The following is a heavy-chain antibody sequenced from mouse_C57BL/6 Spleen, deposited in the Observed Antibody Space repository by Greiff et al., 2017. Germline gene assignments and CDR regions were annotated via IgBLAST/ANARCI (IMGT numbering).Heavy chain of an antibody. CDR2: TFYSGIT. D-gene: IGHD2-1*01. V-gene: IGHV3-3*01. Sequence: EVQLKESGPSLVRPSQTLSLTCTVTGFSINSDCYWIWIRQFPGNKLEYIGYTFYSGITYYNPSLESRTYITRDTSKNQFSLKLSSVTTEDTATYYCARSYGNSDAMDDWGQGTSVTVSS. CDR1: GFSINSDCY. CDR3: ARSYGNSDAMDD. J-gene: IGHJ4*01.